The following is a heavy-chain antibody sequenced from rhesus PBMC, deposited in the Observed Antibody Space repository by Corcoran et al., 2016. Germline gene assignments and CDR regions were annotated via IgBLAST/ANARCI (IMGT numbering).Heavy chain of an antibody. Sequence: EVQLVQSGAEVKKPGASVKISCKASGYTFTDYYLHWVRPAPGKGLEWMGRVDPEDGEADYAQKFQYRVTITRDTSTDTAYMELSSLRSEDTAVYYCATDGIAAVLDVWGRGVLVTVSS. V-gene: IGHV1-111*01. D-gene: IGHD6-13*01. CDR1: GYTFTDYY. CDR3: ATDGIAAVLDV. CDR2: VDPEDGEA. J-gene: IGHJ5-2*02.